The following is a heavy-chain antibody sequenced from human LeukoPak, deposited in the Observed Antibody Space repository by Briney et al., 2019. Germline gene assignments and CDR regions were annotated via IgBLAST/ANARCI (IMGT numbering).Heavy chain of an antibody. CDR3: TTDRRPGPMIVVVISSQTTFDY. CDR2: IKSKTDGGTT. J-gene: IGHJ4*02. V-gene: IGHV3-15*01. CDR1: GFTFSNAW. D-gene: IGHD3-22*01. Sequence: TGGSLRLSCAASGFTFSNAWMSWVRQAPGKGLEWVGRIKSKTDGGTTDYAAPVKGRFTISRDDSKNTLYLQMNSLKTEDTAVYYCTTDRRPGPMIVVVISSQTTFDYWGQGTLVTVSS.